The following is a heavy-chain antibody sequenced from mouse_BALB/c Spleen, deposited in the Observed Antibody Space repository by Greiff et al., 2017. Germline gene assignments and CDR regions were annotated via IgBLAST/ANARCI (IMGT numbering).Heavy chain of an antibody. CDR3: ARLYDYDDSCFDY. CDR1: GFTFSSYG. Sequence: EVKLVESGGDLVKPGGSLKLSCAASGFTFSSYGMSWVRQTPDKRLEWVATISSGGSYTYYPDSVKGRFTISRDNAKNTLYLQMSSLKSEDTAMYYCARLYDYDDSCFDYWGQGTTLTVSS. D-gene: IGHD2-4*01. CDR2: ISSGGSYT. J-gene: IGHJ2*01. V-gene: IGHV5-6*01.